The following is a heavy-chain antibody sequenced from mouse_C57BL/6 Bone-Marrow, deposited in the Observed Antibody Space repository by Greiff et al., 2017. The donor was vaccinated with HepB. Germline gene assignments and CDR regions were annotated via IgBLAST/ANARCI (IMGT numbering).Heavy chain of an antibody. V-gene: IGHV1-50*01. CDR2: IDPSDSYT. CDR3: ARKEDLKTWFAY. CDR1: GYTFTSYW. J-gene: IGHJ3*01. D-gene: IGHD1-3*01. Sequence: QVQLQQPGAELVKPGASVKLSCKASGYTFTSYWMQWVKQRPGQGLEWIGEIDPSDSYTNYNQQFKGKATLTVDTSSSTAYMQLSSLTSEDSAIYYCARKEDLKTWFAYWGQGTLVTVSA.